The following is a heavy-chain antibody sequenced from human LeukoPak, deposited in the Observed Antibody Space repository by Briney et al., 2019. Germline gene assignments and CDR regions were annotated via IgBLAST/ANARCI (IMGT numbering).Heavy chain of an antibody. CDR3: AKRPRGNYLDPFDY. V-gene: IGHV3-23*01. CDR2: ISGSGLST. Sequence: GGSLRLSCAASGFIFSSYAMSWVRQVPGKGLVWVSAISGSGLSTYSADSVKGRFTTSRDNSKNRLYLQMNSLRAEDTAVYYCAKRPRGNYLDPFDYWGQGTLVTVSS. D-gene: IGHD3-10*01. J-gene: IGHJ4*02. CDR1: GFIFSSYA.